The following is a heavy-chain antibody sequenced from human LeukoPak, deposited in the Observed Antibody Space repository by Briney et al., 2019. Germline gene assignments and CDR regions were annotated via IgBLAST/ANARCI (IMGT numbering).Heavy chain of an antibody. CDR3: AKLSVSLAFDI. D-gene: IGHD1-14*01. V-gene: IGHV3-30*18. Sequence: GGSLRLSCAASGFTLSSYGMHWVRQAPGKGLEWVAVISYDGSNKYYADSVKGRFTISRDNSKNTLYLQMNSLRAEDTAVYYCAKLSVSLAFDIWGQGTMVTVSS. CDR1: GFTLSSYG. J-gene: IGHJ3*02. CDR2: ISYDGSNK.